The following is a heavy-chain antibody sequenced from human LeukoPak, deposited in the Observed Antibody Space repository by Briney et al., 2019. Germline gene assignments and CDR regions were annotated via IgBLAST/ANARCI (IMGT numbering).Heavy chain of an antibody. D-gene: IGHD3-16*01. CDR1: GFTFTDHP. CDR2: IRTSAASAYNT. V-gene: IGHV3-48*02. CDR3: ARDQRFAFDY. J-gene: IGHJ4*02. Sequence: PGGSLRLSCAASGFTFTDHPMNWVRQAPGRGLEWVANIRTSAASAYNTNYADSVQGRVIISRDDAKKTLYLHMNGLRDDDTAVYYCARDQRFAFDYWGQGILVTVSS.